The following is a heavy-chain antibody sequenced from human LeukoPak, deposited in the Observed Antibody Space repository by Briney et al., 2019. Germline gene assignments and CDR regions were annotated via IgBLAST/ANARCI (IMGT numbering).Heavy chain of an antibody. CDR2: IKQDGSEK. CDR1: GFTFSSYW. Sequence: GGSLRLSCAASGFTFSSYWMSWVRQAPGKGLEWVANIKQDGSEKYYVDSVKGRFTISGDNAKNSLYLQMNSLRAEDTAVYYCARDPGLYDSSGYYYVRYFDYWGQGTLVTVSS. D-gene: IGHD3-22*01. J-gene: IGHJ4*02. CDR3: ARDPGLYDSSGYYYVRYFDY. V-gene: IGHV3-7*01.